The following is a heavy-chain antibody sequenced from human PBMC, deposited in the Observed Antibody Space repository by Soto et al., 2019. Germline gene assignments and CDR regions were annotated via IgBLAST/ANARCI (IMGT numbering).Heavy chain of an antibody. D-gene: IGHD3-22*01. J-gene: IGHJ4*02. Sequence: QVQLVESGGGVVQPGRSLRLSCAASGFSLNDYGMLWVRQPPGKGLEWVAVISSDGRNKYYTDSVRGRFTISRDNSKGTLYLQMNSLRAEDTAVYYCAKSNRGAYDTPDFWGQGTLVTVSP. V-gene: IGHV3-30*18. CDR1: GFSLNDYG. CDR2: ISSDGRNK. CDR3: AKSNRGAYDTPDF.